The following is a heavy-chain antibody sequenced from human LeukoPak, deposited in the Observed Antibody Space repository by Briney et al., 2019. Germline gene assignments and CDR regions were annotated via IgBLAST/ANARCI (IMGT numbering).Heavy chain of an antibody. CDR3: AKDDNSWSLDY. CDR2: IKQDGSQK. Sequence: GGSLRLPCAASGFTFSHYWMSWVRQAPGKGLERVASIKQDGSQKYYGDSVKGRFTISRDNAKNSLYLQMNSLRAEDTAFYYCAKDDNSWSLDYWGQGTLVTVSS. D-gene: IGHD6-13*01. J-gene: IGHJ4*02. CDR1: GFTFSHYW. V-gene: IGHV3-7*01.